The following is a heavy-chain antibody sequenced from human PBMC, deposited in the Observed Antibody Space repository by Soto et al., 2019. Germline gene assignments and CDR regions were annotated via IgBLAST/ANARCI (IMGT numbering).Heavy chain of an antibody. J-gene: IGHJ4*02. D-gene: IGHD3-10*01. CDR1: GFTFNNYA. CDR2: ISGVGDNT. CDR3: AKGRGGSGSLTPRVDL. V-gene: IGHV3-23*01. Sequence: EVQLLESGGGLVQPGGSLRLSCAASGFTFNNYAMTWFRQAPGKGLEWVSAISGVGDNTSYADSVKGRFTVSRDGSKNTLYLQMTSLRAEDTDLYYCAKGRGGSGSLTPRVDLWGQGTLVTVSS.